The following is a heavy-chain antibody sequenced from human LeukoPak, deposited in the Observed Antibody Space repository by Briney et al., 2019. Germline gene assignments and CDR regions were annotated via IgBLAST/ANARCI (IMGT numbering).Heavy chain of an antibody. CDR3: ARDQVYTSLSAFGI. J-gene: IGHJ3*02. D-gene: IGHD3-16*01. CDR2: ISSSSSYI. V-gene: IGHV3-21*01. CDR1: GFTFSSYS. Sequence: GGSLRLSCAASGFTFSSYSMNWVRRAPGKGLEWVSSISSSSSYIYSADSVKGRFTISRGNAKNSLYLQMNSLRAEDTAVYYCARDQVYTSLSAFGIWGQGTKVTVSS.